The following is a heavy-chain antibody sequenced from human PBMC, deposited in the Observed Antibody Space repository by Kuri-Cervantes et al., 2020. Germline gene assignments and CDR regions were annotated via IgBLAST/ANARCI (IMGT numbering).Heavy chain of an antibody. D-gene: IGHD6-19*01. CDR3: ARDFSNIAVAGTFGELDY. CDR2: IKQDGSEK. V-gene: IGHV3-7*01. CDR1: GFTFDDYA. J-gene: IGHJ4*02. Sequence: GGSLRLSCAASGFTFDDYAMHWVRQAPGKGLEWVANIKQDGSEKYYVDSVKGRFTISRDNAKNSLYLQMNSLRAEDTAVYYCARDFSNIAVAGTFGELDYWGQGTLVTVSS.